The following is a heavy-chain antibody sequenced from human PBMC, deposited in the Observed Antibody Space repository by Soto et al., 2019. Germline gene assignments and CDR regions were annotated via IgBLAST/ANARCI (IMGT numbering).Heavy chain of an antibody. V-gene: IGHV1-18*01. CDR1: GYSFTSFG. CDR2: VNPYNGNT. J-gene: IGHJ4*02. D-gene: IGHD2-21*02. CDR3: ARARVLYCGGDCYSGGDY. Sequence: ASVKVSRKASGYSFTSFGVNWVRQAPGQGLEWMGWVNPYNGNTNYAQKLQGRVTMTTDTSTSTAYMELRSLRSDDTAVYYCARARVLYCGGDCYSGGDYWGQGTLVTVSS.